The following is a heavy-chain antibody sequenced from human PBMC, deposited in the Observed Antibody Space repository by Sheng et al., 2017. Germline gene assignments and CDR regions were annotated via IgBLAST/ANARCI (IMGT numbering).Heavy chain of an antibody. CDR2: ITGSGSGT. V-gene: IGHV3-23*01. CDR3: AKGGCSGDKCYSSPEY. J-gene: IGHJ4*02. Sequence: EVQLLESGGGLVQPGGSLRLSCAASGFSVTSYAMTWVRQAPGKGLEWVSGITGSGSGTYHADSVQGRFTISRDNSKNTLYLQMSSLRAEDTAVYYCAKGGCSGDKCYSSPEYWGQGTLVTVSS. D-gene: IGHD2-15*01. CDR1: GFSVTSYA.